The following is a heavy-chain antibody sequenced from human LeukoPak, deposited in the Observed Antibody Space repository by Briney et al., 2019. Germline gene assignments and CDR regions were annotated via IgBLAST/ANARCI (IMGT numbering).Heavy chain of an antibody. D-gene: IGHD5-18*01. CDR1: GGSISSGGYY. Sequence: SQTLSLTCTVSGGSISSGGYYWSWIRQHPGKGLEWIGYIYYSGSTYYNTSLKSRVTISVDTSKNQFSLKLSSVTAADTAVYYCASEVDTSYYFDYWGQGTLVTVSS. CDR3: ASEVDTSYYFDY. J-gene: IGHJ4*02. V-gene: IGHV4-31*03. CDR2: IYYSGST.